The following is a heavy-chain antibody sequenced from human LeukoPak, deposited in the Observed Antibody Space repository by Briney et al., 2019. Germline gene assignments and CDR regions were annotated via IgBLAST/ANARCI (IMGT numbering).Heavy chain of an antibody. Sequence: SETLSLNCAVSGYSISSSNYWVWIRQPPGKGLEWIGHIYYSGGIYYNPSLKSRVTMSVDTSKNQFSLKLSSVTAVDTAVYYCARKATTGPTKAAFDIWGQGTMVTVSS. CDR2: IYYSGGI. D-gene: IGHD4-17*01. CDR1: GYSISSSNY. CDR3: ARKATTGPTKAAFDI. J-gene: IGHJ3*02. V-gene: IGHV4-28*05.